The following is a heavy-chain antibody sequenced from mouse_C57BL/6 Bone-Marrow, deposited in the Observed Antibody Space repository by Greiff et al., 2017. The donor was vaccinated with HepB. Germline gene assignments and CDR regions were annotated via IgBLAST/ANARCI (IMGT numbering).Heavy chain of an antibody. CDR3: ASSFFDY. CDR2: IDPANGNT. CDR1: GFNFKNTY. J-gene: IGHJ2*01. Sequence: EVQLQQSVAELVRPGASVKLSCTASGFNFKNTYMHWVKQRPEQGLEWIGRIDPANGNTKYAPKFQGKATITADTSSNTAYLQLSSLTSEDTAIYCCASSFFDYWGQGTTLTVSS. V-gene: IGHV14-3*01.